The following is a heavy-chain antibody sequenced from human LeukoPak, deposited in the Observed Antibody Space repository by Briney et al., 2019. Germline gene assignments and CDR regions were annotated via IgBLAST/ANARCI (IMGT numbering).Heavy chain of an antibody. CDR3: ARPTVYGGNAFDI. CDR2: IYYSGST. CDR1: GGSISSSSYY. Sequence: PSEPLSLTCTVSGGSISSSSYYWGWIRQPPGKGLEWIGSIYYSGSTYYNPSLKSRVTISVDTSKNQFSLKLSSVTAADTAVYYCARPTVYGGNAFDIWGQGTMVTVSS. D-gene: IGHD4-23*01. J-gene: IGHJ3*02. V-gene: IGHV4-39*01.